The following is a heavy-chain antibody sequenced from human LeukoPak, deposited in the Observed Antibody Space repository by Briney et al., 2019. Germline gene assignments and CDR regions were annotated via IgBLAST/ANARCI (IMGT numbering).Heavy chain of an antibody. V-gene: IGHV4-34*01. CDR2: IDHSGGT. CDR3: AMVLWQSARPGP. CDR1: GGSLINYY. J-gene: IGHJ5*02. D-gene: IGHD2/OR15-2a*01. Sequence: SETLSLTCAVYGGSLINYYWSWIRQSPGKGLEWIRDIDHSGGTSYNPALRSRVTMSIDPSRNQFYLKINSVTASDTAVYYCAMVLWQSARPGPWDQGSLVTVSS.